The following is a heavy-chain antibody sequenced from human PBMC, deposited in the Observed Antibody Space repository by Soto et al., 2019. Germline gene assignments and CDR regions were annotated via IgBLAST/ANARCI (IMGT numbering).Heavy chain of an antibody. D-gene: IGHD3-10*01. CDR1: GFGFGTVS. J-gene: IGHJ4*02. CDR2: ISFSGDHI. V-gene: IGHV3-21*01. CDR3: ASRRDSTSWFLFDY. Sequence: EVQLVESGGGLVKPGESLRLSCAASGFGFGTVSMTWVRQAPGKGLEWVAFISFSGDHIYYADSVKGRFIISRDNAGNSLYLQMNSLRVEATAVYYCASRRDSTSWFLFDYWGLGTLVTVSS.